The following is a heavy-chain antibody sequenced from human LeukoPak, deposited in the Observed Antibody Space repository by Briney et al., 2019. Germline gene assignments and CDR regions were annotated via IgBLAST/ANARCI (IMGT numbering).Heavy chain of an antibody. V-gene: IGHV4-59*08. J-gene: IGHJ4*02. D-gene: IGHD3-10*01. CDR3: ARQNRLRSYYFDY. Sequence: SETLSLTCTVSGGSISSYYWSWIRQPPGKGLEWIGYIYYSGSTNYNPSLKSRVTISVDTSKNQFSLKLSSVTAADAAVYYCARQNRLRSYYFDYGAQGPRATVSS. CDR2: IYYSGST. CDR1: GGSISSYY.